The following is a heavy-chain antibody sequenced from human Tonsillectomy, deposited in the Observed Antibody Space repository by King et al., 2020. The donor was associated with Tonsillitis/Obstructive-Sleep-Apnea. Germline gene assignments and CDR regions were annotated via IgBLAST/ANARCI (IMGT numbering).Heavy chain of an antibody. J-gene: IGHJ6*03. V-gene: IGHV3-66*01. CDR1: GFSVSTKY. CDR3: ARGIVVVPNAIKSPNYYMDV. CDR2: LYAGGST. D-gene: IGHD2-2*01. Sequence: QLVQSGGGLVQPGGSLRLSCAASGFSVSTKYMTWLRQAPGKGLEWVSVLYAGGSTYYADSVDGRFTISRDNSKNTLYLQMNSLRAADTAVYYCARGIVVVPNAIKSPNYYMDVWGKGTTVTVSS.